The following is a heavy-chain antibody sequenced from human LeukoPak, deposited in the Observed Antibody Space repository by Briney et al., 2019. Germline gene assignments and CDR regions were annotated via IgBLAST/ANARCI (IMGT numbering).Heavy chain of an antibody. J-gene: IGHJ6*03. Sequence: SETLSLTCSVSGASLSTNYGSWIRQPPGRGLEWIGYVFASGSTNYNPSLTSRVTVSVDTSTKQFSLRLSSVTAADTAVYYCARLYQQSKWKYYYYYMDVWGKGTAVTVSS. V-gene: IGHV4-59*01. CDR3: ARLYQQSKWKYYYYYMDV. CDR1: GASLSTNY. D-gene: IGHD1-1*01. CDR2: VFASGST.